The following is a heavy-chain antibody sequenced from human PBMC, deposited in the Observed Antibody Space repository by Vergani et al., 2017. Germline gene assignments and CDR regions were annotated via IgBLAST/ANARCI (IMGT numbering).Heavy chain of an antibody. V-gene: IGHV4-4*02. CDR2: ICHTEDT. Sequence: QLQLQESGPGLVKPSETLSLTCTVSGGSISSNNCWTWVRQPPGKGLEWIGEICHTEDTKYSPSLKSRVTVSVDESRNLFSLRLNSVPAADTAVYYCATIGYRRWGYYFDYGGQGILVTVSS. D-gene: IGHD2-2*02. CDR1: GGSISSNNC. CDR3: ATIGYRRWGYYFDY. J-gene: IGHJ4*02.